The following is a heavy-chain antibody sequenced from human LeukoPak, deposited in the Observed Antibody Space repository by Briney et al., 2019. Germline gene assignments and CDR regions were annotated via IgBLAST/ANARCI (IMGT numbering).Heavy chain of an antibody. V-gene: IGHV3-53*01. Sequence: GGSLRLSCAASGFIVGSNFMSWVRQAPGKGLEWVSVIYGDGNTYYADSVKGRFTISRDSFKNTLYLQMNSQRVEDTAVYYCARVNFRDYGSGSLDYWGQGTLVTVSS. CDR2: IYGDGNT. J-gene: IGHJ4*02. CDR1: GFIVGSNF. CDR3: ARVNFRDYGSGSLDY. D-gene: IGHD3-10*01.